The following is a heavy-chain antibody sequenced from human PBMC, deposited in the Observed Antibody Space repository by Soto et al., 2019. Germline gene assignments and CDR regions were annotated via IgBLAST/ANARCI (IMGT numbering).Heavy chain of an antibody. D-gene: IGHD4-4*01. Sequence: SETLSLTCTVSGGSISSGGYYWSWIRQHPGKGLEWIGYIYYSGSTYYNPSLKSRVTISVDTSKNQFSLKLSSVTAADTAVYYCARAQGGPTTVTTGWWFDPWGQGTLVTVSS. CDR3: ARAQGGPTTVTTGWWFDP. CDR2: IYYSGST. J-gene: IGHJ5*02. V-gene: IGHV4-31*03. CDR1: GGSISSGGYY.